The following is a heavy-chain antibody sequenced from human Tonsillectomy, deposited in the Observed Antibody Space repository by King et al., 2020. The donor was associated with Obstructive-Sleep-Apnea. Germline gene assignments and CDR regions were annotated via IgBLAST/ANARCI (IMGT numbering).Heavy chain of an antibody. J-gene: IGHJ6*02. CDR2: INPYTGDT. D-gene: IGHD3-10*01. CDR1: GYTFTDYY. V-gene: IGHV1-2*04. Sequence: VQLVESGAEVKKPGASVKVSCKASGYTFTDYYIHWVRQAPGQGLEWMGWINPYTGDTNYAQKFEGWVTMTRDTSLSTAYMELSRLRSDDTAVYFCAREYYGSGNYRKQMDVWGQGTTVTVSS. CDR3: AREYYGSGNYRKQMDV.